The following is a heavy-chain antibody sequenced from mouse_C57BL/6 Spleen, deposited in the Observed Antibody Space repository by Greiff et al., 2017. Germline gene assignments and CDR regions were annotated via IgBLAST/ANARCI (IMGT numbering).Heavy chain of an antibody. CDR2: IDPSDSYT. J-gene: IGHJ2*01. V-gene: IGHV1-69*01. CDR1: GYTFTSYW. CDR3: ASGYDYDGEDFDD. Sequence: QVQLQQPGAELVMPGASVKLSCKASGYTFTSYWMHWVKQRPGQGLEWIGEIDPSDSYTNYNQKFKGKSTLTVDKSSSTAYMQLSSLTSEDSAVYYCASGYDYDGEDFDDWGQGTTLTVSS. D-gene: IGHD2-4*01.